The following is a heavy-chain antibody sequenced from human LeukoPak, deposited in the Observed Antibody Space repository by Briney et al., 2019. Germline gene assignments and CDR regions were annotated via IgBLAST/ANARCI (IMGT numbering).Heavy chain of an antibody. CDR1: GGSITTSSYY. CDR2: IYYSGST. Sequence: SETLSLTCTVSGGSITTSSYYWGWIRQPPGKGLEWIGYIYYSGSTNYNPSLKSRVTISVDTSKNQFSLKLSSVTAADTAVYYCARHGGGYYDSSGYYFEYFQHWGQGTLVTVSS. D-gene: IGHD3-22*01. J-gene: IGHJ1*01. V-gene: IGHV4-61*05. CDR3: ARHGGGYYDSSGYYFEYFQH.